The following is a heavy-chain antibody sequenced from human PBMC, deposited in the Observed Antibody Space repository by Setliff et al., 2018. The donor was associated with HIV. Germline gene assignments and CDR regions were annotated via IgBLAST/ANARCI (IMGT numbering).Heavy chain of an antibody. CDR1: GGSISSGSYY. Sequence: SETLSLTCTVSGGSISSGSYYWSWIRQPAGKGLEWIGRIFSSGSTNYNPSLKSRVTMSVDTSKNQFSLRLSSVTAADTAVYYCARDPVITMMVGPKFYFDYWGQGILVTAPQ. D-gene: IGHD3-22*01. CDR2: IFSSGST. CDR3: ARDPVITMMVGPKFYFDY. V-gene: IGHV4-61*02. J-gene: IGHJ4*02.